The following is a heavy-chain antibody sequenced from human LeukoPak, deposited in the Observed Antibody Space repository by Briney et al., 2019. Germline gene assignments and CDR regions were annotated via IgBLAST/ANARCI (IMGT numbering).Heavy chain of an antibody. CDR1: GYTFTSYG. D-gene: IGHD6-13*01. CDR2: ICAYNGNT. J-gene: IGHJ6*02. CDR3: ARGWSSSWFEGYYYYYGMDV. Sequence: ASVKDSCKASGYTFTSYGISWVRQAPGQGLEWMGWICAYNGNTNYAQKLQGRATMTTDTSTSTAYMELRSLRSDDTAVYYCARGWSSSWFEGYYYYYGMDVWGQGTTVTVSS. V-gene: IGHV1-18*01.